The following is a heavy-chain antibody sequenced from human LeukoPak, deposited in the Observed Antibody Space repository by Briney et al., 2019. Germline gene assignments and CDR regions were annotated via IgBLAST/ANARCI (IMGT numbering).Heavy chain of an antibody. CDR1: RFTFNNYW. V-gene: IGHV3-7*01. D-gene: IGHD3-22*01. J-gene: IGHJ5*02. Sequence: GGSLRLSCAASRFTFNNYWMTWVRQASGKGLEWVASINEDGSEQKYVDSVKGRSTVSRDNAENSLYLEMNSLRVEDTAVYYCARVMYYYDRSGYRWFDPWGQGTLVTVSS. CDR2: INEDGSEQ. CDR3: ARVMYYYDRSGYRWFDP.